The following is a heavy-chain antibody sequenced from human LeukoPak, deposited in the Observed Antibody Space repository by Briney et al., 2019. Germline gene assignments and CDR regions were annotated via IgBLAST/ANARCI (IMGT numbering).Heavy chain of an antibody. CDR1: GGSFIGFH. D-gene: IGHD3-22*01. Sequence: LSLTCAVYGGSFIGFHWNWVSQAPGKGLEWVANIKQDGSEKYYVDSVKGRFTIYRDNAKNSLYLQMNSLRAEDTAVYYCARTSSGYLSFDYWGQGTLVTVSS. J-gene: IGHJ4*02. CDR2: IKQDGSEK. CDR3: ARTSSGYLSFDY. V-gene: IGHV3-7*01.